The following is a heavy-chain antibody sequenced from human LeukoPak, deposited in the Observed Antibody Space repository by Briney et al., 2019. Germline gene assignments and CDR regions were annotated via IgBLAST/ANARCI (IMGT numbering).Heavy chain of an antibody. CDR2: ISGSGGST. V-gene: IGHV3-23*01. Sequence: PGGSLRLNCAASGFTFNSYTMNWVRQAPGEGLEWVSGISGSGGSTYYADSVKGRYTISRDNSQNTLYLQMNSLRVDDTAIYYCSKGVVGASYWDYWGQGTVVTVSS. D-gene: IGHD1-26*01. CDR3: SKGVVGASYWDY. J-gene: IGHJ4*02. CDR1: GFTFNSYT.